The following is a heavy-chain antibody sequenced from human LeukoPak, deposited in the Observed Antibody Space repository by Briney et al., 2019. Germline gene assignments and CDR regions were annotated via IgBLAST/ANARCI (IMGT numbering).Heavy chain of an antibody. J-gene: IGHJ4*02. Sequence: GGSLRLSCAVSGITLSDYGMSWVRQAPGKGLEWVAGISDSGGRTNYADSVKGRFTISRDNPKNTLYLQMNSLRTEDTAVYFCAKRGVVIRVILVGFHKEAYYFDSWGQGALVTVSS. CDR1: GITLSDYG. CDR2: ISDSGGRT. V-gene: IGHV3-23*01. CDR3: AKRGVVIRVILVGFHKEAYYFDS. D-gene: IGHD3-22*01.